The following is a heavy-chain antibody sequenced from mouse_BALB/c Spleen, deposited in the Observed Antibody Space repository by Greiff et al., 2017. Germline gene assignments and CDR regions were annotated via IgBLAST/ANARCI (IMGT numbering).Heavy chain of an antibody. CDR1: GFTFSSFG. Sequence: DVQLVESGGGLVQPGGSRKLSCAASGFTFSSFGMHWVRQAPEKGLEWVAYISSGSSTIYYADTVKGRFTISRDNPKNTLFLQMTSLRSEDTAMYYCAREDDYDWFAYWGQGTLVTVSA. CDR2: ISSGSSTI. CDR3: AREDDYDWFAY. D-gene: IGHD2-4*01. J-gene: IGHJ3*01. V-gene: IGHV5-17*02.